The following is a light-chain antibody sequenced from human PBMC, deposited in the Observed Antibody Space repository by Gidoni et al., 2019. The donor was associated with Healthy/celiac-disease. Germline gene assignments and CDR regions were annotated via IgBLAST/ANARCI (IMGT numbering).Light chain of an antibody. Sequence: DIKMTQSPSYLSASVGYRVTITCQASQDISNYLYWYQQKPGKAPKLLIYDASTLETGVPSRFSGSGSGTDFTFTISSLQPEDIATYYCQQYYNLPLTFGRGTKVEIK. V-gene: IGKV1-33*01. CDR1: QDISNY. CDR2: DAS. CDR3: QQYYNLPLT. J-gene: IGKJ4*01.